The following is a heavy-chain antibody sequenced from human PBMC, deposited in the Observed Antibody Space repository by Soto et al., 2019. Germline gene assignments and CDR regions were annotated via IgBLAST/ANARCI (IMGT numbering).Heavy chain of an antibody. CDR3: ARRRGYSYGSFDY. CDR1: GGSFSGYY. V-gene: IGHV4-34*01. Sequence: SETLSLTCAVYGGSFSGYYWSWIRQPPGKGLGWIGEINHSGSTNYNPSLKSRVTISVDTSKNQFSLKLSSVTAADTAVYYCARRRGYSYGSFDYWGQGTLVTVSS. J-gene: IGHJ4*02. CDR2: INHSGST. D-gene: IGHD5-18*01.